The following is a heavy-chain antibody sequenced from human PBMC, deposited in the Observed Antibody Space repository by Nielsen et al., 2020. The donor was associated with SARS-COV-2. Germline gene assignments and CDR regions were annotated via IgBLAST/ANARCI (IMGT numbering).Heavy chain of an antibody. CDR3: AKGSSSSGWYPAY. Sequence: GESLKISCAASGFTFSGSAMHWVRQASGKGLEWVGRIRSYANGYATAYAASVKGRFTISRDDSKNTAYLQMNSLRTEDTALYYCAKGSSSSGWYPAYWGQGTLVTVSS. D-gene: IGHD6-19*01. J-gene: IGHJ4*02. CDR2: IRSYANGYAT. V-gene: IGHV3-73*01. CDR1: GFTFSGSA.